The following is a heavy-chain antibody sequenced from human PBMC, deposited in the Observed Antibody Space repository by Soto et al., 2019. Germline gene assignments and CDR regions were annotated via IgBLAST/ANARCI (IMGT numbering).Heavy chain of an antibody. J-gene: IGHJ4*02. Sequence: PGGSLRLSCEGSGFTFSDYYISWIRQAPGKGLEWISYSSNSGTFSRYADSVKGRFSISRDNTKNLLYLQMNSLRAEETAVDYCARSGDNYNRLDYWGQGT. V-gene: IGHV3-11*06. CDR3: ARSGDNYNRLDY. D-gene: IGHD1-1*01. CDR1: GFTFSDYY. CDR2: SSNSGTFS.